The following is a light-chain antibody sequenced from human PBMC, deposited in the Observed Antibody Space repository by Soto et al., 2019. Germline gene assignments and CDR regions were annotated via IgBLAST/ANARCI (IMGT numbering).Light chain of an antibody. J-gene: IGKJ2*01. CDR3: QQYNSYSGYT. CDR2: DAS. CDR1: QSISSW. Sequence: DIRMTQSPSTLSASVGDRVTITCRASQSISSWLAWYQQKPGKAPKLLIYDASNLESGVPSRFSGYGSGTEFTLTISGLQPDDFATYYCQQYNSYSGYTFGQGTKLDTK. V-gene: IGKV1-5*01.